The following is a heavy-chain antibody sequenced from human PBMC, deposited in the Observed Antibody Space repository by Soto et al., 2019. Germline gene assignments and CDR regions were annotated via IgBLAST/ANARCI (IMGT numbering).Heavy chain of an antibody. J-gene: IGHJ4*02. CDR3: AKGSGDHRPYYFDI. CDR2: ISGNSGST. D-gene: IGHD2-21*01. CDR1: GFTFGAYV. V-gene: IGHV3-23*01. Sequence: EVQLLESGGDLVQPGGSLRLSCAASGFTFGAYVMSWVRQAPGKGLEWISAISGNSGSTYYADSVEGRFTISRDNSKTTLYLQMNNLIADDTAVYYCAKGSGDHRPYYFDIWGQGSLVTVSS.